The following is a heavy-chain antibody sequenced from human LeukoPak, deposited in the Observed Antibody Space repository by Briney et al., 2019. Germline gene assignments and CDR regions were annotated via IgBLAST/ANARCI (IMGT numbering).Heavy chain of an antibody. J-gene: IGHJ5*02. D-gene: IGHD1-7*01. V-gene: IGHV1-69*05. Sequence: GASVKVSCKASGGTFSSYAISWVRQAPGQGLEWMGGIIPIFGTANYAQKFQGRVTIITDESTSTAYMELSSLRSEDTAVYYCARDTGITGTTWFDPWGQGTLVTVSS. CDR3: ARDTGITGTTWFDP. CDR2: IIPIFGTA. CDR1: GGTFSSYA.